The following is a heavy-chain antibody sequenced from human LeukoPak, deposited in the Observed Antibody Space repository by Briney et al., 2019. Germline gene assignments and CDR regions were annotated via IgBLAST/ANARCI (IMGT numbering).Heavy chain of an antibody. D-gene: IGHD6-13*01. Sequence: SETLSLTCTVSGYSISSGYYWSWIRQPPGKGLEWIGYKDYSGSTNYNRSLKSRVTISVDTSKNQFSLKLSSVTAADTAVYYCARVYYSSSYDYWYFDLWGCGTLVTVSS. CDR2: KDYSGST. J-gene: IGHJ2*01. CDR1: GYSISSGYY. V-gene: IGHV4-61*01. CDR3: ARVYYSSSYDYWYFDL.